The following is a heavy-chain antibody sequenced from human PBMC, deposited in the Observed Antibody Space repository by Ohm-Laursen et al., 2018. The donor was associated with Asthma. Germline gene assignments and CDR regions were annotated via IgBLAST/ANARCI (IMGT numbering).Heavy chain of an antibody. D-gene: IGHD3-22*01. V-gene: IGHV3-30*03. CDR3: ARGRLSGYYPDTFDI. J-gene: IGHJ3*02. Sequence: SLRLSCTASGIALSNAWMSWVRQAPGKGLEWVALISYDGSSKYYADSVRGQFTISRDNSKNTVYLQMNSLRAEDTAVYYCARGRLSGYYPDTFDIWGQGTIVTVSS. CDR1: GIALSNAW. CDR2: ISYDGSSK.